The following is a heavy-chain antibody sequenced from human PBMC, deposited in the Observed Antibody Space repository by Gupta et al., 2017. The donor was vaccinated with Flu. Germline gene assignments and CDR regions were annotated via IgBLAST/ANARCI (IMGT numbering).Heavy chain of an antibody. Sequence: EVQLLESGGGLGQPGGSLRLSCAASGFTFCSYAMSWGRQAPGKGLEWVSAISGSGGSTNYADAVKGRFTISRDNSKNTLYLQMNSLRAEDTAVYYCAKGALITMVRGVMDNWFDPWGQGTLVTVSS. CDR2: ISGSGGST. CDR3: AKGALITMVRGVMDNWFDP. CDR1: GFTFCSYA. J-gene: IGHJ5*02. D-gene: IGHD3-10*01. V-gene: IGHV3-23*01.